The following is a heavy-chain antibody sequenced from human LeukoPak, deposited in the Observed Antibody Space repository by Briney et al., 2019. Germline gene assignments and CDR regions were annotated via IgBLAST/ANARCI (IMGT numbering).Heavy chain of an antibody. V-gene: IGHV3-7*01. Sequence: PGGSLRLSCAASGLTFSNAWMSWVRQAPGKGLEWVANIKEDESEKYYVGSGKGRFTISRDNVQNSVYLQMNSLRAEETAVYYCARDQESGGRGQGYFDYWGQGTLVTVSS. D-gene: IGHD2-15*01. CDR1: GLTFSNAW. J-gene: IGHJ4*02. CDR2: IKEDESEK. CDR3: ARDQESGGRGQGYFDY.